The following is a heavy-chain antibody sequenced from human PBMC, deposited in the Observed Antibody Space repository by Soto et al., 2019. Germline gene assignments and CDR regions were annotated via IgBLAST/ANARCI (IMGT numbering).Heavy chain of an antibody. Sequence: GGSLRLSCAASGFTFSSYGMHWVRQAPGKGLEWVAVIWYDGSNKYYADSVKGRFTISRDNSKNTLYLQMNSLRAEDTAAYYCAGGSGSWSGYRYYYYGMDVWGQGTTVTVSS. J-gene: IGHJ6*02. CDR1: GFTFSSYG. D-gene: IGHD3-3*01. CDR3: AGGSGSWSGYRYYYYGMDV. V-gene: IGHV3-33*01. CDR2: IWYDGSNK.